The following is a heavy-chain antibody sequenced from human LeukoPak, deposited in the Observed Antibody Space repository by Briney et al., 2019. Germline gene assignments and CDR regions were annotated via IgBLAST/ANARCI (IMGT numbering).Heavy chain of an antibody. CDR1: GFTFSSYW. D-gene: IGHD5-12*01. CDR2: INSDGSST. V-gene: IGHV3-74*01. J-gene: IGHJ4*02. Sequence: PGGSLRLSCAASGFTFSSYWMHWVRQAPGKGLVWVSRINSDGSSTSYADSVKGRFTISRGNAKNTLYLQMNSLRAEDTAVYYCARGPRDYSGYDTRVRDFDYWGQGTLVTASS. CDR3: ARGPRDYSGYDTRVRDFDY.